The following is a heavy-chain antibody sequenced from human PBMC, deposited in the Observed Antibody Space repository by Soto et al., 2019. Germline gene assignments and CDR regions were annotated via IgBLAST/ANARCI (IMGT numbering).Heavy chain of an antibody. D-gene: IGHD2-21*01. CDR3: AKDLSLYCGGDCSPIIEYFQH. J-gene: IGHJ1*01. CDR1: GFTFSSYA. V-gene: IGHV3-23*01. Sequence: GGSLRLSCAASGFTFSSYAMSWVRQAPGKGLEWVSAISGSGGSTYYADSVKGRFTISRDNSKNTLYLQMNSLRAEDTAVYYCAKDLSLYCGGDCSPIIEYFQHWGQGTLVTVSS. CDR2: ISGSGGST.